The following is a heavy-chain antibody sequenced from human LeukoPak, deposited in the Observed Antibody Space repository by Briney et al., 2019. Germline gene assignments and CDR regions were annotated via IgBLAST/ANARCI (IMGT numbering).Heavy chain of an antibody. Sequence: SETLSLTCAVYGGSFSGYYWSWIRQPPGKGLEGIVEINHSGSTNSKPPLKSQATISVDTSKNHFSLKLSSVTAADTAVYYCARGISIFDYWGQGTLVTVSS. CDR2: INHSGST. D-gene: IGHD3-3*02. CDR3: ARGISIFDY. J-gene: IGHJ4*02. V-gene: IGHV4-34*01. CDR1: GGSFSGYY.